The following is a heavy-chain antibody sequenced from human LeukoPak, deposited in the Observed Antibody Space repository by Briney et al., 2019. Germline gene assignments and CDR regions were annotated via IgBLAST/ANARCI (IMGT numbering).Heavy chain of an antibody. CDR3: ARSRGYYDSSGYHDAFDI. D-gene: IGHD3-22*01. Sequence: PGGSLRLSCAASGFTVSSNYMSWVRQAPGKGLEWVSVIYSGGSTYYADSVKGRFTISRDNSKNTLYLQMNSLRAEDTAVYYCARSRGYYDSSGYHDAFDIWGQGTMVTVSS. V-gene: IGHV3-66*01. CDR2: IYSGGST. J-gene: IGHJ3*02. CDR1: GFTVSSNY.